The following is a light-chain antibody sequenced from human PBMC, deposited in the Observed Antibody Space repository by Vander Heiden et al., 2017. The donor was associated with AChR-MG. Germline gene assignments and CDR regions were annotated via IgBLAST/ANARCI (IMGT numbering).Light chain of an antibody. CDR1: SGDVGSYNY. Sequence: QSALTQPASVSGSPGQSITISCTGTSGDVGSYNYVSWYQHHSGEAPKVIIYDVSNRPSGISNRFSGSKSGNTASLTISGLQAEDEADYYCCSYTSGSPSWVFGGGTKLTVL. CDR2: DVS. J-gene: IGLJ3*02. V-gene: IGLV2-14*03. CDR3: CSYTSGSPSWV.